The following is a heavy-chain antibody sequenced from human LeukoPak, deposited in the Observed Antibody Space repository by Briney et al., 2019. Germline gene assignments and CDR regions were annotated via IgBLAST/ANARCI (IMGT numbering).Heavy chain of an antibody. V-gene: IGHV4-38-2*02. Sequence: MSSETLSLTCTVSNYSISSGYYWGWIRQSPGKGLEWIGSIYHSGSTYYNPSLKSRVTIAVETSKNQFSLKLSSVTAADKAVYYCARSCRILDIVAAIRARLGGNGFDIWGQGTMVTVSS. CDR1: NYSISSGYY. D-gene: IGHD5-12*01. CDR3: ARSCRILDIVAAIRARLGGNGFDI. CDR2: IYHSGST. J-gene: IGHJ3*02.